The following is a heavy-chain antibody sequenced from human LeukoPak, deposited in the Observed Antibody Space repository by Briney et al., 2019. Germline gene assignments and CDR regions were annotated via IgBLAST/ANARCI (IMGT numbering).Heavy chain of an antibody. CDR2: ITPLFGTA. D-gene: IGHD7-27*01. CDR3: ATGDYP. Sequence: GASVKVSCKASGGTFSNYAINWVRQAPGQGLEWMGGITPLFGTAKYAQKFQGRVTIIADESTSTAYMELSSLRSEDTAVYYCATGDYPWGQGTLVTVSS. CDR1: GGTFSNYA. V-gene: IGHV1-69*13. J-gene: IGHJ5*02.